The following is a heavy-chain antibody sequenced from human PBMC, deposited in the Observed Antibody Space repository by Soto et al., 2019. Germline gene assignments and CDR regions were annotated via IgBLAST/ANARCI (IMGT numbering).Heavy chain of an antibody. J-gene: IGHJ6*03. V-gene: IGHV3-48*01. CDR1: GFTFSSYS. CDR3: ARSGDPTPYYYYYMDV. D-gene: IGHD4-17*01. CDR2: ISSSSSTI. Sequence: GGSLRLSCAASGFTFSSYSMNWVRQAPGKGLEWVSYISSSSSTIYYADSVKGRFTISRDNAKNSLYLQMNSLRAEDTAVYYCARSGDPTPYYYYYMDVWGKGTTVTVSS.